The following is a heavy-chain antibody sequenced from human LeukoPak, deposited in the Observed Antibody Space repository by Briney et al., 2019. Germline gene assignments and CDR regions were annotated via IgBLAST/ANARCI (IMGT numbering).Heavy chain of an antibody. J-gene: IGHJ4*02. Sequence: GGSLRLSCAASGFTFSSYSMNWVRQAPGKGLEWVSSISISGSFIYYADSVKGRFTLSRDNAKNPLYLQMNSLKAADTAVYYCARDTLDCNYWGQGTLVTVSS. CDR2: ISISGSFI. V-gene: IGHV3-21*01. D-gene: IGHD2-21*01. CDR3: ARDTLDCNY. CDR1: GFTFSSYS.